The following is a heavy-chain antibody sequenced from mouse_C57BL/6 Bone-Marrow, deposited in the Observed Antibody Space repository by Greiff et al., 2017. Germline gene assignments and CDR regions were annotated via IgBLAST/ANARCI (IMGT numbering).Heavy chain of an antibody. V-gene: IGHV1-64*01. Sequence: VQLQQSGAELVKPGASVKLSCKASGYTFTSYWMHWVKQRPGQGLEWIGMIHPNSGSTNYNEKFKSKATLTVDKSSSTAYMQLSSLTSEDSAVYYCARSEGDWEEFAYWGQGTLVTVSA. CDR3: ARSEGDWEEFAY. J-gene: IGHJ3*01. CDR1: GYTFTSYW. D-gene: IGHD4-1*01. CDR2: IHPNSGST.